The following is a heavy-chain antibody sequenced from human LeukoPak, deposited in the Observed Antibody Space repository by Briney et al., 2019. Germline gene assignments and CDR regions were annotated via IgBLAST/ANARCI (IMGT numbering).Heavy chain of an antibody. CDR1: GYTFTTYG. CDR3: ARDRDSGYDLDY. Sequence: GASVKVSCKASGYTFTTYGVIWVRQAPGQGLEWMGIINPSGGSTSYAQKFQGRVTMTRDTSTSTVYMELSSLRSEDTAVYYCARDRDSGYDLDYWGQGTLVTVSS. CDR2: INPSGGST. J-gene: IGHJ4*02. D-gene: IGHD5-12*01. V-gene: IGHV1-46*01.